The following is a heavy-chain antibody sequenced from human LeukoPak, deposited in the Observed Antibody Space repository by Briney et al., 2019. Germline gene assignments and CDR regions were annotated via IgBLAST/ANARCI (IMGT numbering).Heavy chain of an antibody. CDR2: ISHSGDT. D-gene: IGHD5-18*01. V-gene: IGHV4-4*09. J-gene: IGHJ4*02. CDR1: GHSITSYY. CDR3: ARTARVFDY. Sequence: NPSETLSLTCTVSGHSITSYYWSWIRQSPGKGLECIAYISHSGDTNYNPSLKSRVTISMDTSKNQFSLRLNSVTAADTAVYYCARTARVFDYWGQGMQVTVSS.